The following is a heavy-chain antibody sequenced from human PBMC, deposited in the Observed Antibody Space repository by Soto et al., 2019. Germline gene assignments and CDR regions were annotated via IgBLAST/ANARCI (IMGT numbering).Heavy chain of an antibody. CDR2: IIPIFGAA. D-gene: IGHD2-21*02. V-gene: IGHV1-69*13. J-gene: IGHJ4*02. CDR1: GGTFSSYA. CDR3: ARDCTLGGGDCYTTFDY. Sequence: SVKVSCKASGGTFSSYAISWVRQAPGQGLEWMGGIIPIFGAANYAQKFQGRVTITADESTSTAYMELSSLRSEDTAVYYCARDCTLGGGDCYTTFDYWGQGTLVTVSS.